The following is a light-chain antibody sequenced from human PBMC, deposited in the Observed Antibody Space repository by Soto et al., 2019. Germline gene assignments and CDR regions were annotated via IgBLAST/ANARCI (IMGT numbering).Light chain of an antibody. CDR3: AAWDDSLSGVYV. J-gene: IGLJ1*01. CDR2: RNN. Sequence: QSVLTQPPSASGTPGQRVTISCSGSSSNIGSNFLYWYQQLPGTAPKLLIYRNNQRPSGVPDRFSGSKSGTSASLAISGLRSEDEADYYCAAWDDSLSGVYVFGTGTKVTVL. V-gene: IGLV1-47*01. CDR1: SSNIGSNF.